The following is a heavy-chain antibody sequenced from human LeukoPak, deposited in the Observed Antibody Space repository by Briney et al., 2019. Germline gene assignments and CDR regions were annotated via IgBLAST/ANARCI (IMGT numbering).Heavy chain of an antibody. Sequence: ASVKASCKASGYTFTSYYMHWVRQAPGQGLEWMGIINPSGGSTSYAQKFQGRVTMTRDTSTSTVYMELSSLRSEDTAVYYCARVRREIDYVWGSYRRSPFDYWGQGTLVTVSS. D-gene: IGHD3-16*02. V-gene: IGHV1-46*01. CDR1: GYTFTSYY. CDR2: INPSGGST. J-gene: IGHJ4*02. CDR3: ARVRREIDYVWGSYRRSPFDY.